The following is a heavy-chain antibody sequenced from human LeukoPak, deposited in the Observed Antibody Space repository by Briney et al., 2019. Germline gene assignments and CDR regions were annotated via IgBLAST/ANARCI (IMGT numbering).Heavy chain of an antibody. Sequence: GRSLRLSCAASGFTFSSYGMHWVRQAPGKGLEWVADISYDGSNKYYADSVKGRFTISRDNSKNTLYLQMNSLRAEDTGVYYCAKVVSRYCSSTSCPEDYWGQGTLVTVPS. D-gene: IGHD2-2*01. CDR1: GFTFSSYG. CDR3: AKVVSRYCSSTSCPEDY. J-gene: IGHJ4*02. CDR2: ISYDGSNK. V-gene: IGHV3-30*18.